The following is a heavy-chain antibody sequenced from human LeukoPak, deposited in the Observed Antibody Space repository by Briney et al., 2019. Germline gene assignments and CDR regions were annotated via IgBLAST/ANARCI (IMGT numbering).Heavy chain of an antibody. CDR1: GYIFTNYW. Sequence: GESLKISCKGSGYIFTNYWIGWVRQMPGKGLEWMGIIYPGDSDTKYSPSFQGQVTISADKSINTAYLQWSSLKTSDTAMYYCARLRDTYTTEPHFDYWGQGTLVTVSS. CDR3: ARLRDTYTTEPHFDY. CDR2: IYPGDSDT. J-gene: IGHJ4*02. D-gene: IGHD2/OR15-2a*01. V-gene: IGHV5-51*01.